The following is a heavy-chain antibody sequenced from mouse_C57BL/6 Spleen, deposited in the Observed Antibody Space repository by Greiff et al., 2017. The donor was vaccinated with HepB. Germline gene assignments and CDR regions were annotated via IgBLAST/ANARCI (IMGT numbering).Heavy chain of an antibody. CDR1: GFTFSDYG. CDR3: ARRHYYGSSWGYFDV. J-gene: IGHJ1*03. V-gene: IGHV5-17*01. Sequence: EVKLMESGGGLVKPGGSLKLSCAASGFTFSDYGMHWVRQAPEKGLEWVAYISSGSSTIYYADTVKGRFTISRDNAKNTLFLQMTSLRSEDTAMYYCARRHYYGSSWGYFDVWGTGTTVTVSS. D-gene: IGHD1-1*01. CDR2: ISSGSSTI.